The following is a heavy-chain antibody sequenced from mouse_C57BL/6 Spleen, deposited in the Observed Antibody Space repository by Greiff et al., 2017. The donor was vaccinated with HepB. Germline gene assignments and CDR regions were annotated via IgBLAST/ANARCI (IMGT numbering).Heavy chain of an antibody. Sequence: QVQLQQPGAELVRPGSSVKLSCKASGYTFTSYWMDWVKQKPGQGLEWIGNIYPSDSETHYNQKFKDKATLTVDKSSSTAYMQLSSRTSEDSAVYYCARRGVFWYFDVWGTGTTVTVSS. J-gene: IGHJ1*03. CDR2: IYPSDSET. V-gene: IGHV1-61*01. CDR3: ARRGVFWYFDV. CDR1: GYTFTSYW.